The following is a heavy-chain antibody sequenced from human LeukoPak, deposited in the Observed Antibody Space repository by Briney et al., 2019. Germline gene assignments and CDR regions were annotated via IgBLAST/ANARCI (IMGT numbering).Heavy chain of an antibody. Sequence: SETLSLTCTVSGASFSSSTYYWGWICQPPGKGLEWIGSIYYSGSTYYNPSLKSRVTMSVDTSKNQFSLKLSSVTAADTAVYYCARHAGGISATGTRPFDYWGQGTLVTVSS. J-gene: IGHJ4*02. CDR1: GASFSSSTYY. V-gene: IGHV4-39*01. D-gene: IGHD6-13*01. CDR2: IYYSGST. CDR3: ARHAGGISATGTRPFDY.